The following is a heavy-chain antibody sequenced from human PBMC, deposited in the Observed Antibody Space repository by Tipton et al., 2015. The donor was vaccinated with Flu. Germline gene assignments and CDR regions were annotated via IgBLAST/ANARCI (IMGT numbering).Heavy chain of an antibody. V-gene: IGHV4-4*07. CDR1: GGSMSSFY. CDR3: ARGSGSGTEMTFYV. CDR2: MYAGGNT. J-gene: IGHJ4*02. Sequence: TPSLTCTVSGGSMSSFYWSWIRKPAGKGLEWMGRMYAGGNTKYNPSLKSRVTMSVDTSKNQFSLRLTSVTAADTAVYYCARGSGSGTEMTFYVWGPGTVVTVSS. D-gene: IGHD3-10*01.